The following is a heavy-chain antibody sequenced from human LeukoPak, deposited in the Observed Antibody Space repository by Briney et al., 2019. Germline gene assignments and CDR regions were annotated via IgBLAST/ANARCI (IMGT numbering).Heavy chain of an antibody. Sequence: SETLSLTCTVSGGSISSYYWSWIRQPPGKGLEWIGYIYYSGSTNYNPSLKSRVTISVDTSKNQFSLKLSSVTAADPAVYYGXXXXXXXXXLLGGVGRVTFYFDYWGQGTLVTVSS. CDR2: IYYSGST. CDR3: XXXXXXXXXLLGGVGRVTFYFDY. J-gene: IGHJ4*02. D-gene: IGHD1-26*01. CDR1: GGSISSYY. V-gene: IGHV4-59*01.